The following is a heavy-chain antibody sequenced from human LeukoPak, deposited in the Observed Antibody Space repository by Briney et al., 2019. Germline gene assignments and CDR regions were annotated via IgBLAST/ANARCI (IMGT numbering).Heavy chain of an antibody. D-gene: IGHD2-15*01. CDR3: ATKVRGGFDI. V-gene: IGHV4-59*11. J-gene: IGHJ3*02. Sequence: SETLSLTCTVSGGSNNSHYCNWIRQSPGKGLEWIGYVYKSGSINYNPSLKSRVTISVDTSKSQFSLKLNSVTAADTAIYYCATKVRGGFDIWGQGTMVTVSS. CDR2: VYKSGSI. CDR1: GGSNNSHY.